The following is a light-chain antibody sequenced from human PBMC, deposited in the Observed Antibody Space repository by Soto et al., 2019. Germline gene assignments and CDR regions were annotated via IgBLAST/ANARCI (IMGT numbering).Light chain of an antibody. Sequence: DIPMTQSPSTLSASVGDRVTITCRASQSISSWLAWYQQKPGKAPKLLIYDASSLESGVPSRFSGSGSGTEFTLTISSLQPDEFATDYCQQYNSYWTFGQGTKVEIK. CDR3: QQYNSYWT. J-gene: IGKJ1*01. CDR2: DAS. V-gene: IGKV1-5*01. CDR1: QSISSW.